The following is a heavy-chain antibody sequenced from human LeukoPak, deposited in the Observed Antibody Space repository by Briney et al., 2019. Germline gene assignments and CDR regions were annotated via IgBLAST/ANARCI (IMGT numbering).Heavy chain of an antibody. CDR2: IYYSGST. Sequence: SETLSLTCTVSGGSISSSSYYWGWIRQPPGKGLEWIGSIYYSGSTYYNPSLESRVTISVDTSKNQFSLKLSSVTAADTAVYYCARRAGGSNWFDPWGQGTLVTVSS. V-gene: IGHV4-39*07. J-gene: IGHJ5*02. CDR1: GGSISSSSYY. D-gene: IGHD3-16*01. CDR3: ARRAGGSNWFDP.